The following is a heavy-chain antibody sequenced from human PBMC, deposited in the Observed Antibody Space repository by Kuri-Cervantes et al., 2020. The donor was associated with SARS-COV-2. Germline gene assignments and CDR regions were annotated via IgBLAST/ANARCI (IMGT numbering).Heavy chain of an antibody. D-gene: IGHD3-22*01. Sequence: SETLSLTCTVSDGSTSNYYWSWIRQPPGKGLEWIGYIYHSGSTNYNPSLNSRVTISIDTSKNQFALRLSTVTAADTAVYYCARGGTYYYDRSGFDWFDPWGQGTLVTVSS. V-gene: IGHV4-59*01. CDR3: ARGGTYYYDRSGFDWFDP. CDR1: DGSTSNYY. J-gene: IGHJ5*02. CDR2: IYHSGST.